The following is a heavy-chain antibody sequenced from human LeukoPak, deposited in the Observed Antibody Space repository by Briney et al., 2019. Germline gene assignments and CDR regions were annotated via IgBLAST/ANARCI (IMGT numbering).Heavy chain of an antibody. D-gene: IGHD1-26*01. CDR3: ARGGPMTPIPGGGIFD. CDR2: IIPIFGTA. J-gene: IGHJ4*02. CDR1: GGTFSSYA. V-gene: IGHV1-69*05. Sequence: SVKVSCKASGGTFSSYAISWVRQAPGQGLEWMGRIIPIFGTANYAQKFQGRVTITTDESTSTAYMELSSLRSEDTAVYYCARGGPMTPIPGGGIFDWGQRTLVTVSS.